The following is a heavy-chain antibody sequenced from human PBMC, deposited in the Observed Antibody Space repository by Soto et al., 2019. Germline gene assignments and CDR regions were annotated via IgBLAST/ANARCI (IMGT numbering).Heavy chain of an antibody. D-gene: IGHD6-13*01. CDR3: ARGGRGYSSSWYNYYYGMDV. V-gene: IGHV4-34*01. CDR2: INHSGST. J-gene: IGHJ6*02. CDR1: GGSFSGYY. Sequence: SETLSLTCAVYGGSFSGYYWSWIRQPPGKGLEWIGEINHSGSTNYNPSLKSRVTISVDTSKNQFSLKLSSVTAADTAVYYCARGGRGYSSSWYNYYYGMDVWGQGTTVT.